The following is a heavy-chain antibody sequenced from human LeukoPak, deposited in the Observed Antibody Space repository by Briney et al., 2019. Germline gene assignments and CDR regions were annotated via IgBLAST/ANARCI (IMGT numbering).Heavy chain of an antibody. Sequence: GGALRLSCAASGFTFSSYERNWVRQAPGKGLEWVSYISSSGSTIYYADSVKGRFTISRDNAKNSLYLQMNSLRAEDTAVYYCAELGITMIGGVWGKGTTVTISS. J-gene: IGHJ6*04. CDR1: GFTFSSYE. V-gene: IGHV3-48*03. CDR3: AELGITMIGGV. CDR2: ISSSGSTI. D-gene: IGHD3-10*02.